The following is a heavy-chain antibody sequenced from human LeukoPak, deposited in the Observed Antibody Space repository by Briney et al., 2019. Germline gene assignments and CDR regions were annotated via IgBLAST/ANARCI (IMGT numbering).Heavy chain of an antibody. CDR1: GFSFSAYN. J-gene: IGHJ6*03. CDR3: ARDRHVPGLYYYYMDV. D-gene: IGHD6-6*01. V-gene: IGHV3-48*01. CDR2: ISSSSATI. Sequence: GGSLRLSCEGSGFSFSAYNMNWVRQAPGKGLESISYISSSSATIFYADSVKGRFTISRDNAKNSLYLQMNSLRPEDTAVYFCARDRHVPGLYYYYMDVWGKGTTVTVSS.